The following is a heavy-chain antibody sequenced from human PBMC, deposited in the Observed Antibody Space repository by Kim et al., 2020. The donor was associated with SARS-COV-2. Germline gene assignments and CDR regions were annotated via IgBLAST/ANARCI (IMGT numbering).Heavy chain of an antibody. Sequence: SETLSLTCTVSGGSISSGGYYWSWIRQHPGKGLEWIGYIYYSGSTYYNPSLKSRVTISVDTSKNQFSLKLSSVTAADTAVYYCARDKIAVAGPIPYGMDVWGQGTTVTVSS. CDR3: ARDKIAVAGPIPYGMDV. D-gene: IGHD6-19*01. V-gene: IGHV4-31*03. CDR1: GGSISSGGYY. CDR2: IYYSGST. J-gene: IGHJ6*02.